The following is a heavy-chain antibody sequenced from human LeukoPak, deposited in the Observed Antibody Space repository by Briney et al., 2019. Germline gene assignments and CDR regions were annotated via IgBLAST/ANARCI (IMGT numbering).Heavy chain of an antibody. CDR2: ISTSGGST. Sequence: GGSVRLFCAPSGFTLSSYAMSWVRQGPGKGREWVSGISTSGGSTSYADAVKGRFTISKDNPKNTLYMQMNSVRAEDTAVYYCAIMHRYYDGSGYWVQWGQGTLVSVSS. CDR3: AIMHRYYDGSGYWVQ. J-gene: IGHJ4*02. CDR1: GFTLSSYA. D-gene: IGHD3-22*01. V-gene: IGHV3-23*01.